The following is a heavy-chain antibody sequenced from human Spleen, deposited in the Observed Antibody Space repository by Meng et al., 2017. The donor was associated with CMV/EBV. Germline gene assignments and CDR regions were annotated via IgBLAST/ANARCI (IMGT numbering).Heavy chain of an antibody. CDR3: ARGLRVYCSSTSCLYGMDV. J-gene: IGHJ6*02. Sequence: ESLKISCAASGFTFSSYRMNWVRQPPGKGLEWIGNIYYGGSTSYSPSLQSRVTISVDSSNKQFSLQLTSVTAADTAVYYCARGLRVYCSSTSCLYGMDVWGQGTTVTVSS. D-gene: IGHD2-2*01. CDR2: IYYGGST. CDR1: GFTFSSYR. V-gene: IGHV4-34*01.